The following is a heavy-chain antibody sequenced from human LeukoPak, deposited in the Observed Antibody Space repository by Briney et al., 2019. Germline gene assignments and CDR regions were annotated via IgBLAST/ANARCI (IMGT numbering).Heavy chain of an antibody. J-gene: IGHJ5*02. D-gene: IGHD2-8*01. CDR1: GFTFSTYW. CDR2: INPSGSVK. V-gene: IGHV3-7*03. Sequence: GGSLRLSCAASGFTFSTYWMNWARQAPGKGLEWVASINPSGSVKYYVDSVKGRFTISRDNAKNSLYLQMNSLRAEDTAVYYCARDRNVLMVYAIVANWFDPWGQGTLVTVSS. CDR3: ARDRNVLMVYAIVANWFDP.